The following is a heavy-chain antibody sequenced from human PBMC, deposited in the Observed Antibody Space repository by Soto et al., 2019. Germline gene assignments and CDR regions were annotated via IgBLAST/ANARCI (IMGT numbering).Heavy chain of an antibody. Sequence: GGSLRLSCATSGFTFSSHGMHWVRQAPGKGLEWVAVISYDGSNKYYADSVKGRFTISRDNSKNTLYLQMNSLRAEDTAVYYCATGRVALGYCSGGSCYLFDYWGQGTLVTVSS. D-gene: IGHD2-15*01. CDR1: GFTFSSHG. J-gene: IGHJ4*02. CDR2: ISYDGSNK. CDR3: ATGRVALGYCSGGSCYLFDY. V-gene: IGHV3-30*03.